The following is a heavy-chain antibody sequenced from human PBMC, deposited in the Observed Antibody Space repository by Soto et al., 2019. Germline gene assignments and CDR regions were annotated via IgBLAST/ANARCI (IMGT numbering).Heavy chain of an antibody. CDR1: GYTFTGYY. D-gene: IGHD6-13*01. J-gene: IGHJ3*02. Sequence: GASVKVSCKASGYTFTGYYMHWVRQAPGQGLEWMGWINPNSGGTNYAQKFQGWVTMTRDTSISTAYMELSRLRAEDTAVYYCVKDRYSSSWYLGAFDIWGQGTMVTVS. CDR3: VKDRYSSSWYLGAFDI. CDR2: INPNSGGT. V-gene: IGHV1-2*04.